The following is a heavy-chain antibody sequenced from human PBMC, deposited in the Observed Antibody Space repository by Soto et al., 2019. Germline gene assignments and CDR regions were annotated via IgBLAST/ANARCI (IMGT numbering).Heavy chain of an antibody. CDR2: INGNSGSK. V-gene: IGHV3-23*01. Sequence: EVQLLESGGGLVQPGGSLRLSCAASGFTFSSYAMSWVRQGPGKGLEWVSAINGNSGSKYYADSVKGRFTVSRDNSKNSLYLQMTSLRAEDPAVYYCANLGPLYSDCDKAAFDSWGQGTLVTVSS. D-gene: IGHD5-12*01. J-gene: IGHJ4*02. CDR1: GFTFSSYA. CDR3: ANLGPLYSDCDKAAFDS.